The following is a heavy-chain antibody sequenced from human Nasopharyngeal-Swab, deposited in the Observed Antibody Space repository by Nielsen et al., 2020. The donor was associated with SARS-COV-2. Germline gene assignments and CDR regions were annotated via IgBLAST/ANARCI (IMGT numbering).Heavy chain of an antibody. CDR3: ARYSLWLPVNWFDP. Sequence: PGKGLEWLGYIYYSGSTYYSPSLKSRVTISVDTSKNQFSLKLSSVTAADTAVYYCARYSLWLPVNWFDPWGQGTLVTVSS. J-gene: IGHJ5*02. CDR2: IYYSGST. V-gene: IGHV4-30-4*05. D-gene: IGHD5-18*01.